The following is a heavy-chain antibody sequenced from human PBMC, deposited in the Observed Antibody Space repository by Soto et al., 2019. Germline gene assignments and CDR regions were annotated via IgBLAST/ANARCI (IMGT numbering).Heavy chain of an antibody. J-gene: IGHJ4*02. CDR2: ISGSGGST. D-gene: IGHD6-19*01. CDR3: AKDRYSSGWYRGLFAH. V-gene: IGHV3-23*01. Sequence: PGGSLRLSCAASGFTFSSYAMSWVRQAPGKGLEWVSAISGSGGSTYYADSVKGRFTISRDNSKNTLYLQMNSLRAEDTAVYYCAKDRYSSGWYRGLFAHWGQGTLVPVSS. CDR1: GFTFSSYA.